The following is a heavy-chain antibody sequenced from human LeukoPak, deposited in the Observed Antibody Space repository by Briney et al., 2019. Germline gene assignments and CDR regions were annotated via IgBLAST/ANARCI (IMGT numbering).Heavy chain of an antibody. CDR2: IRRDGSEI. Sequence: GGFLRLSCAASGFPFSSYWMTWVRQAPGKGLEWVANIRRDGSEIHYVDSVKGRFTISRDNAKNSLFLQMNSLRADDTAVYYCAREPLSGVVPGAPDHWGQGTLVTVSS. D-gene: IGHD2-2*01. CDR3: AREPLSGVVPGAPDH. V-gene: IGHV3-7*01. J-gene: IGHJ5*02. CDR1: GFPFSSYW.